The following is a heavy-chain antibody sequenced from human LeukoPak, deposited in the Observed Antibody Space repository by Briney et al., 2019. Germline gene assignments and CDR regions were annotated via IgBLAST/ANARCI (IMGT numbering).Heavy chain of an antibody. CDR1: GYTFTSYY. CDR3: AKYRGSRPSSHYFDY. Sequence: ASVKVSCKASGYTFTSYYMHWVRQAPGQGLEWMGIINPSGGSTSYAQKFQGRVTMTRDTSTSTVYMELSSLRSEDTAVYYCAKYRGSRPSSHYFDYWGQGALVTVSS. V-gene: IGHV1-46*01. J-gene: IGHJ4*02. D-gene: IGHD2-2*01. CDR2: INPSGGST.